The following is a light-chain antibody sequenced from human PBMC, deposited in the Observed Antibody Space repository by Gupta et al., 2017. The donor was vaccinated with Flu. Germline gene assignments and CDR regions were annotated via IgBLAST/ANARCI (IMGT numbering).Light chain of an antibody. J-gene: IGKJ1*01. CDR2: KAS. CDR1: QSISSW. Sequence: IQMTQSPSTLSASVGDRVTITCRASQSISSWLAWYQQKPGKAPKLLIYKASSLESGVPSRFSGSGSGTEFTLTISSLQPDDFATYYCQQENSYPWTFGQGTKVDIK. V-gene: IGKV1-5*03. CDR3: QQENSYPWT.